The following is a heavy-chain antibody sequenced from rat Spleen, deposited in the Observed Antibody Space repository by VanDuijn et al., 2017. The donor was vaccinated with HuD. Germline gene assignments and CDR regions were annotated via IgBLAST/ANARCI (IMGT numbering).Heavy chain of an antibody. CDR1: GFSLSSHG. CDR3: ARHLDSGGYFDY. V-gene: IGHV2-13*01. Sequence: QVQLKESGPGLVQPSQTLSLTCTVSGFSLSSHGVIWVRQPPGKGLEWMGGIWGDGSTDYNSVLKSRLTINRDTSKSQVFLKMNSLQTDDTANYFCARHLDSGGYFDYWGQGVMVTVSS. CDR2: IWGDGST. J-gene: IGHJ2*01. D-gene: IGHD1-11*01.